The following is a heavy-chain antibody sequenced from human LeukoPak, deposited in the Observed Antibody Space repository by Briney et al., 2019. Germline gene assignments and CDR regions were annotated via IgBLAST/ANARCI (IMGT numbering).Heavy chain of an antibody. CDR2: INHSGST. V-gene: IGHV4-34*01. D-gene: IGHD1-26*01. Sequence: SETLSLTCAVYGGSFRGYYWSWIRQPPGKGLEWIGEINHSGSTNYNPSLKSRVTISVDTSKNQFSLKLSSVTAADTAVYYCARGRRGSSSLIDYWGQGTLVTVSS. CDR3: ARGRRGSSSLIDY. J-gene: IGHJ4*02. CDR1: GGSFRGYY.